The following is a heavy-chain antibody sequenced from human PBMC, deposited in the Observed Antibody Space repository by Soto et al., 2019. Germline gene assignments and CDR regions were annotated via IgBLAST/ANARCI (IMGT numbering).Heavy chain of an antibody. J-gene: IGHJ2*01. CDR2: ISYDGSNK. D-gene: IGHD5-18*01. V-gene: IGHV3-30-3*01. CDR1: GFNFNSYA. CDR3: ARDPLWGTAMVLWYFDL. Sequence: GGSLRLSCAASGFNFNSYAMHWVRQAPGKGLEWVAIISYDGSNKYYADSVKGRFTISRDNSKNTLYLQMNSLRAEDTAVYYCARDPLWGTAMVLWYFDLWGRGTLVTVSS.